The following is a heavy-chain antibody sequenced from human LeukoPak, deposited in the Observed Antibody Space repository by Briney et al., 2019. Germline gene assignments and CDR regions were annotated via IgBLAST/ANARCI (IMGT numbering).Heavy chain of an antibody. V-gene: IGHV1-46*01. J-gene: IGHJ4*02. CDR1: GYTFTSYY. Sequence: ASVTVSCKASGYTFTSYYMHWVRQAPGQGLEWMGIINPSGGSTNYEQKFQGRVTITRHTSTSTVYMELSSLRSEDTAVYYCARDLGHFDYWGQGTLVTVSS. CDR2: INPSGGST. CDR3: ARDLGHFDY. D-gene: IGHD7-27*01.